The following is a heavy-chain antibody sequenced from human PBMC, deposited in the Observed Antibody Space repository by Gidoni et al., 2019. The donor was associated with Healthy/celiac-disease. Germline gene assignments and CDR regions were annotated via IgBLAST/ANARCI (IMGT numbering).Heavy chain of an antibody. CDR1: GSTFICYG. CDR3: AKDQNRSGYDYRFDY. V-gene: IGHV3-30*18. D-gene: IGHD5-12*01. J-gene: IGHJ4*02. Sequence: QVQLVESGGGVVQPGRSLRLSCAASGSTFICYGMHWVRQAPGKGLEWVAVISYDGSNKYYADSVKGRFTISRDNSKNTLYLQMNSLRAEDTAVYYCAKDQNRSGYDYRFDYWGQGTLVTVSS. CDR2: ISYDGSNK.